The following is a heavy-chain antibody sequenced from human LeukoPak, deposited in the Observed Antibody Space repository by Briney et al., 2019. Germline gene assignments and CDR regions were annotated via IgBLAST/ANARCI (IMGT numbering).Heavy chain of an antibody. D-gene: IGHD1-1*01. V-gene: IGHV4-59*11. CDR2: IYYSGST. Sequence: SETLSLTCTVSGDSISGHYWSWIRQPPGKGLEWIGYIYYSGSTNYNPSLKSRVTISVDTSKNQFSLKLSSVTAADTAVYYCARGYDSFDYWGQGTLVTVSS. CDR3: ARGYDSFDY. J-gene: IGHJ4*02. CDR1: GDSISGHY.